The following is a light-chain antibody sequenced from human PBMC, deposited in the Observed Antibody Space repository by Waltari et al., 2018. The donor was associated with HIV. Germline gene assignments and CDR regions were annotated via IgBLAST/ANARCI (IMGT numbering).Light chain of an antibody. CDR1: SSDVGSYNL. V-gene: IGLV2-23*01. Sequence: QPALTQPASVSGSPGQSFTISCTRTSSDVGSYNLVSWYQQHPGQAPKLMIYEGSKPPSGVSNRFSGSKSGNTASLTISGLQAEDEADYYCCSYAGSSTYVFGGGTKLTVL. J-gene: IGLJ3*02. CDR2: EGS. CDR3: CSYAGSSTYV.